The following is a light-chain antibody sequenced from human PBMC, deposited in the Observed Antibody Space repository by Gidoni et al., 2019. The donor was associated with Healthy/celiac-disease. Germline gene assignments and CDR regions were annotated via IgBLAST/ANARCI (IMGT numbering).Light chain of an antibody. CDR1: QSVSSY. Sequence: EIVFTHSPATLSLSPGERATLSCRASQSVSSYLAWYQQKPGQAPRLLIYDASNRATGIPARLSGSGSGTDFTLTISSLEPEDFAVYYCQQRSNWPITFGQGTRLEIK. CDR3: QQRSNWPIT. J-gene: IGKJ5*01. CDR2: DAS. V-gene: IGKV3-11*01.